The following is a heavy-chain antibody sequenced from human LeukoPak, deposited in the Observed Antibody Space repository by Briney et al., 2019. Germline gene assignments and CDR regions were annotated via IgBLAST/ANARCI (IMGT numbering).Heavy chain of an antibody. Sequence: PGGSLRLSCATSGFTFSAYSMNWVRQAPGKGLEWVSSISSSSRYIYYADSVKGRFTVSRDNANNLLYLQMNSLRAEDTAVYYCARVVRYYYGSGSYNYWGQGTLVTVSS. CDR1: GFTFSAYS. CDR3: ARVVRYYYGSGSYNY. D-gene: IGHD3-10*01. J-gene: IGHJ4*02. V-gene: IGHV3-21*01. CDR2: ISSSSRYI.